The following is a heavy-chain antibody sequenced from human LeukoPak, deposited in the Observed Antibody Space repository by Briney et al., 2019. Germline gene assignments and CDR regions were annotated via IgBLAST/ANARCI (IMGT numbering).Heavy chain of an antibody. CDR2: VGLGGDP. V-gene: IGHV3-53*01. Sequence: GGSLRLSCAASGFTFSSYWMHWVRQAPGKGLEWVSSVGLGGDPYYADSVKGRFTISRDNSKSTLYLQLSSLRGEDTAVYYCARGGIAEVGQLGFWGQGTLVTVSS. D-gene: IGHD6-13*01. J-gene: IGHJ4*02. CDR3: ARGGIAEVGQLGF. CDR1: GFTFSSYW.